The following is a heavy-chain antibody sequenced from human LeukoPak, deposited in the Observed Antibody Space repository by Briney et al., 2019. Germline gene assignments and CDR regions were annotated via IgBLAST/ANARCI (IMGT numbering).Heavy chain of an antibody. CDR2: TYYRSKWYN. CDR1: GDXVSSNSAA. J-gene: IGHJ4*02. Sequence: SQTLSLTCAISGDXVSSNSAAWNWIRQSPSRCLDWLGRTYYRSKWYNDYAVSVKSRITINPDTSKNQFSLQLNSVTPEDTAVYYCARVHSSSWDFDYWGQGTLVTVSS. D-gene: IGHD6-13*01. CDR3: ARVHSSSWDFDY. V-gene: IGHV6-1*01.